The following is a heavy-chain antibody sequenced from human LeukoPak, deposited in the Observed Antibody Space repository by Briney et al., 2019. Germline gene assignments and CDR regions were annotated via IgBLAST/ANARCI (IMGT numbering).Heavy chain of an antibody. CDR2: ISGSGGST. J-gene: IGHJ6*02. Sequence: PGGSLRLSCAASGFTFSSYAMSWVRQAPGKGLEWVSAISGSGGSTYYADSVKGRFTISRDNSKNTLSLQMNSLRAEDMATYYCGRYCRTASCQGTTTSYYGMDVWGQGTTVTVSS. CDR3: GRYCRTASCQGTTTSYYGMDV. CDR1: GFTFSSYA. D-gene: IGHD2-2*01. V-gene: IGHV3-23*01.